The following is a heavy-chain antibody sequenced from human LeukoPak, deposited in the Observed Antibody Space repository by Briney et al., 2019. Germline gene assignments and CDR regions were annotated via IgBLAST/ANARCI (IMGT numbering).Heavy chain of an antibody. D-gene: IGHD4-17*01. Sequence: SETLSLTCAVYGGSFSGYYWSWIRQPPGKGLEWIGEINHSGSTNYNPSLKSRVTISVDTSKNQFSLKLSSVTAADMAVYYCARGSNGDLDYWGQGTLVTVSS. CDR3: ARGSNGDLDY. CDR2: INHSGST. V-gene: IGHV4-34*01. CDR1: GGSFSGYY. J-gene: IGHJ4*02.